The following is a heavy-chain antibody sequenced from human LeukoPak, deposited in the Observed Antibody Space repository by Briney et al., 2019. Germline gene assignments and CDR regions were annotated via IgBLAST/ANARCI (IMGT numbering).Heavy chain of an antibody. CDR1: GGSISSYY. Sequence: PSETLSLTCTVSGGSISSYYWSWIRQPAGKGLEWIGRIYTSGSTNYNPSLKSRVTISVDKSKNQFSLKLSSVTAADTAVYYCARPDPEGDAFDIWGRGTMVTVSS. CDR2: IYTSGST. V-gene: IGHV4-4*07. D-gene: IGHD1-14*01. J-gene: IGHJ3*02. CDR3: ARPDPEGDAFDI.